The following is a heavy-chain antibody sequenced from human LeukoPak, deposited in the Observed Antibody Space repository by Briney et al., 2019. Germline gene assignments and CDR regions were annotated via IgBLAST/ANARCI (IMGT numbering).Heavy chain of an antibody. V-gene: IGHV3-21*01. D-gene: IGHD2-21*01. CDR3: ARDFGDRRVDYFDY. CDR2: ISGSSNYI. J-gene: IGHJ4*02. Sequence: GGSLRLSCAASGFTFSSYSMNWVRQAPGKGLEWVSSISGSSNYIYYADSVKGRFTISRDNAKNSLYLQMNSLRAEDTAVYYCARDFGDRRVDYFDYWGQGALVTVSS. CDR1: GFTFSSYS.